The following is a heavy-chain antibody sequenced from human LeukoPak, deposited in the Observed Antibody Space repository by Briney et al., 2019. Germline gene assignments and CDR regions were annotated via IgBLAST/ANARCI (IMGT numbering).Heavy chain of an antibody. V-gene: IGHV4-4*07. J-gene: IGHJ2*01. CDR3: ARDKEYCGGDCSYWYFDL. Sequence: SETLSLTCTVSRGSINNYYWSWIRQPAGKGLEWIGRIYSSGSTNYNPSLKSRVTMSVDTSTNQFSLKLSSVTAADTAVYYCARDKEYCGGDCSYWYFDLWGRGTAVTVSS. CDR1: RGSINNYY. D-gene: IGHD2-21*02. CDR2: IYSSGST.